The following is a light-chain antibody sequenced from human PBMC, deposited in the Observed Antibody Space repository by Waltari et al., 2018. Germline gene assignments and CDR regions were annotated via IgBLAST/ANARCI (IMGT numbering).Light chain of an antibody. J-gene: IGKJ1*01. CDR2: DAS. V-gene: IGKV3-11*01. CDR1: QSVSVY. Sequence: EVVLTQSPATLSLSPGERATLSCRASQSVSVYLAWYQQKPGQAPRLLIYDASDRATGVPARFSSSGSGTDFTLTISSLEPEDFAVYYCQQRTDRPPVTFGQGTRVEMK. CDR3: QQRTDRPPVT.